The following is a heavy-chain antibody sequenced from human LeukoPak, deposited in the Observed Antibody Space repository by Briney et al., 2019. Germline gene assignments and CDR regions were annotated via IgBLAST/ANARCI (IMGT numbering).Heavy chain of an antibody. CDR2: IIPIFGTA. CDR3: ARDLVVRGVIPPYYYYMDV. V-gene: IGHV1-69*13. D-gene: IGHD3-10*01. CDR1: GGTFSSYA. Sequence: SVKVSCKASGGTFSSYAISWVRQAPGQGLEWMGGIIPIFGTANYAQKFQGRVTITADESTSTAYMELSSLRSEDTAVYYCARDLVVRGVIPPYYYYMDVWGKGTTVTISS. J-gene: IGHJ6*03.